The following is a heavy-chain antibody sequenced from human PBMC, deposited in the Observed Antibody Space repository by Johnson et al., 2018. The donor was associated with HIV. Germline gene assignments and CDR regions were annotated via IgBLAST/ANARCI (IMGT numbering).Heavy chain of an antibody. CDR3: TPCTCGAFDI. D-gene: IGHD1-1*01. CDR1: GFSFNNAW. Sequence: VQLVESGGGLVKPGGSLRLSCVASGFSFNNAWMSSVRQAPGKVLEWVGRIKSRTDGGTADYAAPVKGRFTISRDDAKNTLYLQMNRLKTEDTAVYYCTPCTCGAFDIWGQGTMVTVSS. CDR2: IKSRTDGGTA. V-gene: IGHV3-15*01. J-gene: IGHJ3*02.